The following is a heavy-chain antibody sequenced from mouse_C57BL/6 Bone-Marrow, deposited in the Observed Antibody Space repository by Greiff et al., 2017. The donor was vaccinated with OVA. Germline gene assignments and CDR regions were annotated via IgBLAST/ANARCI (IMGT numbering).Heavy chain of an antibody. V-gene: IGHV14-4*01. CDR3: TSYGNFDY. CDR2: IDPENGDT. D-gene: IGHD2-1*01. J-gene: IGHJ2*01. Sequence: EVQGVESGAELVRPGASVKLSCTASGFNIKDDYMHWVKQRPEQGLEWIGWIDPENGDTEYASQFQGKATITADTSSNTAYLQLSSLTSEDTAVYYCTSYGNFDYWGQGTTLTVSS. CDR1: GFNIKDDY.